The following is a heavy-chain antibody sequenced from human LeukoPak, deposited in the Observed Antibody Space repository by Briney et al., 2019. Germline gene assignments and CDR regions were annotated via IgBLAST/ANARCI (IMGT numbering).Heavy chain of an antibody. D-gene: IGHD3-10*01. CDR1: GGSFSGYY. CDR3: ARAKRFGDLFDY. J-gene: IGHJ4*02. CDR2: INHSGST. V-gene: IGHV4-34*01. Sequence: SETLSLTCAVYGGSFSGYYWSWIRQPPGKGLEWIGEINHSGSTNYNPSLKSRVTISVDTSMNQFSLKLSSVTAADTAVYYCARAKRFGDLFDYWGQGTLVTVSS.